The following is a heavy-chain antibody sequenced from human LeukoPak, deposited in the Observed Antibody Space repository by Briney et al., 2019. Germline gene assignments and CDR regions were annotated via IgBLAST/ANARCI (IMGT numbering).Heavy chain of an antibody. V-gene: IGHV1-24*01. CDR2: FDPEDGET. Sequence: GASVKVSCKVSGYTLTELSMHWVRQAPGKGLEWMGGFDPEDGETIYAQKFQGRVTMTEDTSSDTAYMGLSSLRSEDTAVYYCATSEDSLYVSFDYWGQGTLVTVSS. CDR1: GYTLTELS. CDR3: ATSEDSLYVSFDY. D-gene: IGHD3-16*01. J-gene: IGHJ4*02.